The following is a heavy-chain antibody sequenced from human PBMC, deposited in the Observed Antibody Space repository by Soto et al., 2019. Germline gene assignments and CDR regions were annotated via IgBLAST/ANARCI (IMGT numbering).Heavy chain of an antibody. CDR1: GFTVSRDY. J-gene: IGHJ5*02. V-gene: IGHV3-53*01. D-gene: IGHD4-17*01. CDR2: IYTGGST. CDR3: ARAYGGNPALFDP. Sequence: EVQLVESGGGLIQPGGSLRHSCAASGFTVSRDYMSWVRQAPGKGLEWVSVIYTGGSTYYADSVKGRFTFSRDNSKNTLYLQMNSLRAEDTAVYYCARAYGGNPALFDPWGQGTLVTLSS.